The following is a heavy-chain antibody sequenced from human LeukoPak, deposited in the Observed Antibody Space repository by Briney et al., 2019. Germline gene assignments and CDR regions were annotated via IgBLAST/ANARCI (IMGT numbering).Heavy chain of an antibody. V-gene: IGHV3-13*01. J-gene: IGHJ4*02. D-gene: IGHD3-10*01. CDR1: GFTFSNYD. Sequence: GGSLRLSCATSGFTFSNYDMHWVRQVTGKGLEWLSGIGTTGDTYYPGSVKGRFTISRENAKNFLYLQMNSLRAGDTAVYYCTRATRSGYSYGWSFDFWGQGTLVTVSS. CDR3: TRATRSGYSYGWSFDF. CDR2: IGTTGDT.